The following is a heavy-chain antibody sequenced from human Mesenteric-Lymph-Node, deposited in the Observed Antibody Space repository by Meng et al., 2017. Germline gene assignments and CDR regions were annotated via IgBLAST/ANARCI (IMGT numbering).Heavy chain of an antibody. Sequence: VASGGGLVRPWGSRDPPGAVFGITFSSYARSWVRQAPGKGLEWVSVIGGDSGAIQYGDSVKGRFTISRDNSKNKLYLEMNSLRAEDTAVYYCAKYCGGDCFRNFDYWGQGTLVTVSS. CDR3: AKYCGGDCFRNFDY. CDR2: IGGDSGAI. J-gene: IGHJ4*02. V-gene: IGHV3-23*04. CDR1: GITFSSYA. D-gene: IGHD2-21*02.